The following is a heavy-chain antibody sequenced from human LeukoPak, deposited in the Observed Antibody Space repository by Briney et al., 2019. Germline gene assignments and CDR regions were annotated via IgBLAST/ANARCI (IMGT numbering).Heavy chain of an antibody. CDR3: ASGAYYDSSGYYDAFDV. V-gene: IGHV4-39*07. CDR2: IYYSGST. CDR1: GGSISSSSYY. J-gene: IGHJ3*01. D-gene: IGHD3-22*01. Sequence: PSETLSLTCTVSGGSISSSSYYWGWLRQPPGKGLEWIGSIYYSGSTYYNPSLKSRVTISVDTSKNQFSLKLSSVTAADTAVYYCASGAYYDSSGYYDAFDVWGQGTMVTVSS.